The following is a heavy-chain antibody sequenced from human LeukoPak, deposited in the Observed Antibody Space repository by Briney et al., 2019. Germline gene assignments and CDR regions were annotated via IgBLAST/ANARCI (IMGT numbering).Heavy chain of an antibody. CDR2: VSGDSSNT. Sequence: ASVNVSCKASGYTFTNYGITWVRQAPGQGLEWMGWVSGDSSNTNLAQRFQARVTMTTDTSTNTAYMELRSLKSDDTAVYYCGRDLLGCSGGACYSSDFWGQGTQVTVSS. CDR1: GYTFTNYG. V-gene: IGHV1-18*01. J-gene: IGHJ4*02. CDR3: GRDLLGCSGGACYSSDF. D-gene: IGHD2-15*01.